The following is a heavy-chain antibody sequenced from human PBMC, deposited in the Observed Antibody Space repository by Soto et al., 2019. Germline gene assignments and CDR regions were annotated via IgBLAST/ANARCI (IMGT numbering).Heavy chain of an antibody. CDR3: ARVLRYFDWLPQGDYYYGMDV. D-gene: IGHD3-9*01. Sequence: ASVKVSCKASGYTFTGYYMHWVRQAPGQGLERMGWINPNSGGTNYAQKFQGRVTMTRDTSISTAYMELSGLRSDDTAVYYCARVLRYFDWLPQGDYYYGMDVWGQGTTVTVS. J-gene: IGHJ6*02. V-gene: IGHV1-2*02. CDR2: INPNSGGT. CDR1: GYTFTGYY.